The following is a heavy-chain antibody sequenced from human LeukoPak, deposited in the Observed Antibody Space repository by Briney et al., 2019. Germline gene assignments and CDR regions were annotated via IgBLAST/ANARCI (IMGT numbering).Heavy chain of an antibody. V-gene: IGHV3-7*01. CDR1: GFTFSSYW. J-gene: IGHJ3*02. CDR2: IKQDGSEK. CDR3: ARASYFGAFDI. Sequence: GGSLRLSCAASGFTFSSYWMSWVRQAPGKGLEWVANIKQDGSEKYYVDSVKGRFTISRDNAKNSLYLQMNSLRAEDTAVYYCARASYFGAFDIWGQGTMVTVSA. D-gene: IGHD1-26*01.